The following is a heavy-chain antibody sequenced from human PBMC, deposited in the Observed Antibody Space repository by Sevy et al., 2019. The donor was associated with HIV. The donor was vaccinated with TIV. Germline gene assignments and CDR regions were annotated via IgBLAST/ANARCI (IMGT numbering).Heavy chain of an antibody. J-gene: IGHJ5*01. CDR2: IWYDGRTK. V-gene: IGHV3-33*01. Sequence: GGSLRLSCSASGFTFRSFSMHWVRQAPGKGLEWVAAIWYDGRTKQYADSVKGRFTISRDNSKYMLNLEMNSLRAEDTALYFCGGDSARVIVHTAGFDFWGQGTVVTVSS. D-gene: IGHD1-26*01. CDR1: GFTFRSFS. CDR3: GGDSARVIVHTAGFDF.